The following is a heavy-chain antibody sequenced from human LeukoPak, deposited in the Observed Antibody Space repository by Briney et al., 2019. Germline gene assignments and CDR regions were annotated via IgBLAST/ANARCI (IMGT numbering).Heavy chain of an antibody. V-gene: IGHV4-59*01. CDR1: GGSISSYY. CDR3: ARVTSSSWYGGDWFDP. Sequence: PSETLSLTCTVSGGSISSYYWSWLRQPPGKGLEWIGYIYYSGSTNYNPSLKSRVTISVDTSKNQFSLKLSSVTAADTAVYYCARVTSSSWYGGDWFDPWGQGTLVTVSS. CDR2: IYYSGST. J-gene: IGHJ5*02. D-gene: IGHD6-13*01.